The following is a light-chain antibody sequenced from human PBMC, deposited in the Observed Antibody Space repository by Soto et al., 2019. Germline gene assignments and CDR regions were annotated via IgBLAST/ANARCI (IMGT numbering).Light chain of an antibody. Sequence: EIVLTHSPATLSLSPGERATVSCGASQSVSSYLAWYQQKPGQAPRLLIYDASNRATGIPARFSGSGSGADFTLTISSLEPEDFAVYYCQQRSNWPITFGQGTRLEI. CDR2: DAS. CDR3: QQRSNWPIT. CDR1: QSVSSY. J-gene: IGKJ5*01. V-gene: IGKV3-11*01.